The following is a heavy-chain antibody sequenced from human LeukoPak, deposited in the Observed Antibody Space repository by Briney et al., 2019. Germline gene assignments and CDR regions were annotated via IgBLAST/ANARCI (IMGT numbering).Heavy chain of an antibody. CDR2: IYPGDSDT. J-gene: IGHJ4*02. CDR1: GYTFSSYW. V-gene: IGHV5-51*01. Sequence: GESLKISCKGAGYTFSSYWIGWVRQMPGKGLEWMGSIYPGDSDTRYSPSFQGQVTFSADESISTAYLRWSRLKASDTAMYYCARLRGYDSSGYDLDYWGQGTLVTVSS. CDR3: ARLRGYDSSGYDLDY. D-gene: IGHD3-22*01.